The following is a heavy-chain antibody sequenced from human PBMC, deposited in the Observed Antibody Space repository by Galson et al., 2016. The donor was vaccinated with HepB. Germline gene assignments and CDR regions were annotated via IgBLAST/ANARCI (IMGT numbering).Heavy chain of an antibody. D-gene: IGHD3-3*01. Sequence: SLRLSCAASGFIVSSNYMSWVRQAPGKGLEWVSVIYSGGSTYYADSVKGRFTISRDNSKNTLYLQMNSLRDEDTAVYHCAKHVDSWSGYKSGMDVWGQGTTVTVSS. CDR1: GFIVSSNY. CDR2: IYSGGST. CDR3: AKHVDSWSGYKSGMDV. V-gene: IGHV3-66*04. J-gene: IGHJ6*02.